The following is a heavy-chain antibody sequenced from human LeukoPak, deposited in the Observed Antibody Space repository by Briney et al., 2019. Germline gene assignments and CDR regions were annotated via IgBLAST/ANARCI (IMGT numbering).Heavy chain of an antibody. CDR3: TWVGARYYFDY. Sequence: AGSLRPSCAASGFTFKHAWMSWVRQAPGKGLEWVGRIKSKTNGGTTDYAAPVKGRFPISRADSKNTLYLQMNSLKTEDTAVYYCTWVGARYYFDYWGQGTLVTVSS. D-gene: IGHD1-26*01. V-gene: IGHV3-15*01. CDR2: IKSKTNGGTT. J-gene: IGHJ4*02. CDR1: GFTFKHAW.